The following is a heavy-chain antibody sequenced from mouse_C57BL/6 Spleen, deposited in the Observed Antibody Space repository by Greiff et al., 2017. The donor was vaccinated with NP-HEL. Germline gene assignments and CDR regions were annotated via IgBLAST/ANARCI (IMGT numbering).Heavy chain of an antibody. J-gene: IGHJ3*01. CDR2: ISSGGDYI. Sequence: EVKVVESGEGLVKPGGSLKLSCAASGFTFSSYAMSWVRQTPEKRLEWVAYISSGGDYIYYADTVKGRFTISRDNARNTLYLQMSSLKSEDTAMYYCTRGGGSIAYWGQGTLVTVSA. V-gene: IGHV5-9-1*02. D-gene: IGHD1-1*01. CDR1: GFTFSSYA. CDR3: TRGGGSIAY.